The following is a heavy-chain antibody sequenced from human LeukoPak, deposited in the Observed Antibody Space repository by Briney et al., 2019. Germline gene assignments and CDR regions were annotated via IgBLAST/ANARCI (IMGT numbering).Heavy chain of an antibody. CDR1: GGTFSSYA. D-gene: IGHD1-1*01. CDR3: ARSTRSVGWFDP. CDR2: INPNSGGT. V-gene: IGHV1-2*06. J-gene: IGHJ5*02. Sequence: ASVKVSCKASGGTFSSYAISWVRQAPGQGLEWMGRINPNSGGTNYAQKFQGGVTMTRDTSISTAYMELSRLRSDDTAVYYCARSTRSVGWFDPWGQGTLVTVSS.